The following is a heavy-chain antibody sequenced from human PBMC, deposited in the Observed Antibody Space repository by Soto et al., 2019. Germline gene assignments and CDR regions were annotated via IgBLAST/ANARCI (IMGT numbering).Heavy chain of an antibody. V-gene: IGHV3-7*01. J-gene: IGHJ4*02. CDR1: GFTFSSYW. CDR2: IKQDGSEK. D-gene: IGHD5-18*01. Sequence: GESLKISCAASGFTFSSYWMSWVRQAPGKGLEWVANIKQDGSEKYYVDSVKGRFTISRDNAKNSLYLQMNSLRAEDTAVYYCARAVGGNTAMALYYFDYWGQGTLVTVSS. CDR3: ARAVGGNTAMALYYFDY.